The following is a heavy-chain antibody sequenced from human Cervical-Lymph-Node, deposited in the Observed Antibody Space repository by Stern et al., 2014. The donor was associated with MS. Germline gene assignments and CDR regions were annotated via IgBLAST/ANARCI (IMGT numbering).Heavy chain of an antibody. J-gene: IGHJ6*02. CDR2: FIPIFGTS. CDR1: GGSTYG. CDR3: ATVSNYYYYYGMDV. Sequence: QDQLVQSGAEVKKPGSSVKVSCEASGGSTYGFSWVRQAPGQGLEWMGGFIPIFGTSNYAQKFQGRVTITADESTNTAYMELSRLRSEDTAVYYCATVSNYYYYYGMDVWGQGTTVIVSS. V-gene: IGHV1-69*12.